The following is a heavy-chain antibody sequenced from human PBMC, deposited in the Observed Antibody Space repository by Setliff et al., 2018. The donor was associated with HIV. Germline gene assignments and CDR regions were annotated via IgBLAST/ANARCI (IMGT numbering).Heavy chain of an antibody. CDR1: GGSISSGRNY. Sequence: SETLSLTCTVSGGSISSGRNYWSWIRQTAGKGLEWIGRIYTSGSTNYNPSLKSRVTISVDTSKNQVSLKLSPVTAADTAVYYCARSPGVATITIFDYWGQGTLVTVSS. CDR3: ARSPGVATITIFDY. J-gene: IGHJ4*02. V-gene: IGHV4-61*02. CDR2: IYTSGST. D-gene: IGHD5-12*01.